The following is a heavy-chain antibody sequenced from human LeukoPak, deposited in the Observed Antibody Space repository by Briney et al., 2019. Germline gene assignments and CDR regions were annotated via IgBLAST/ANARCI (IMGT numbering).Heavy chain of an antibody. CDR3: ARHRLGLLRWFDP. J-gene: IGHJ5*02. CDR1: GYTFTSYG. CDR2: MNPNSGNT. D-gene: IGHD3-16*01. Sequence: ASVKVSCKASGYTFTSYGISWVRQAPGQGLEWMGWMNPNSGNTGYAQKFQGRVTMTRNTSISTAYMELSSLRSEDTAVYYCARHRLGLLRWFDPWGQGTLVTVSS. V-gene: IGHV1-8*02.